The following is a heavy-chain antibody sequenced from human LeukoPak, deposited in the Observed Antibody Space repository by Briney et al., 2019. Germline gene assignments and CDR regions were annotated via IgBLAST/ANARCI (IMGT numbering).Heavy chain of an antibody. V-gene: IGHV1-2*02. Sequence: ASVKVSCKASGYTFTSYGISWVRQAPGQGLEWMGWINPNSGGTNYAQKFQGRVTMTRDTSMSTAYMELSRLRSDDTAVYYCARDMDISGVVIKGGMDVWGKGTTVTVSS. CDR1: GYTFTSYG. CDR3: ARDMDISGVVIKGGMDV. J-gene: IGHJ6*03. CDR2: INPNSGGT. D-gene: IGHD3-3*02.